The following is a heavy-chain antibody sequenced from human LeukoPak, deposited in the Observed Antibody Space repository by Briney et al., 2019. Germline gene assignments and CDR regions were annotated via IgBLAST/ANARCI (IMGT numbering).Heavy chain of an antibody. CDR2: IIPIFGTA. Sequence: SVKVSCKASGGTFSSYAISWVRQAPGEGLEWMGRIIPIFGTANYAQKFQGRVTITADKSTSTAYMELSSLRSEDTAVYYCARDRGGTVRYYYYYMDVWGKGTTVTVSS. V-gene: IGHV1-69*06. CDR3: ARDRGGTVRYYYYYMDV. D-gene: IGHD3-10*01. J-gene: IGHJ6*03. CDR1: GGTFSSYA.